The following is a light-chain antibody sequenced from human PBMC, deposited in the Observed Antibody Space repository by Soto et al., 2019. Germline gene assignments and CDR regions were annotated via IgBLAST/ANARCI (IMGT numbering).Light chain of an antibody. Sequence: EGVLTQSPVILSLSPGERASLSCGASQSISSSFLAWYQQKPGQAPRLLIYGASSRATGIPDRFSGTGSETDFTLTISRLEPEDFAVYYCQQYGMSPNTFGQGTRLEIK. J-gene: IGKJ5*01. V-gene: IGKV3-20*01. CDR2: GAS. CDR1: QSISSSF. CDR3: QQYGMSPNT.